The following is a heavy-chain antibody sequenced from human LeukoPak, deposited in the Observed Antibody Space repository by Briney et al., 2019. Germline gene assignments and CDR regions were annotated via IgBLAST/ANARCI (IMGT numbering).Heavy chain of an antibody. CDR1: GFTFSSYG. V-gene: IGHV3-30*18. Sequence: PGGSLRLSCAASGFTFSSYGMHWVRQALGKGLEWVAIISYDGSNIDYADSVKGRFTISRDNSKNTLYLQMNSLRAEDTAVYYCAKGGRRLYYYDSSGYRFDYWGQGTLVTVSS. CDR3: AKGGRRLYYYDSSGYRFDY. J-gene: IGHJ4*02. CDR2: ISYDGSNI. D-gene: IGHD3-22*01.